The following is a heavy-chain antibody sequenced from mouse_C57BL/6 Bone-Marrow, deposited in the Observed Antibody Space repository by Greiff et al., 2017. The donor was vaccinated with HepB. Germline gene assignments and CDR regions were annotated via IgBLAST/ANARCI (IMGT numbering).Heavy chain of an antibody. CDR3: ASNYGAMDY. CDR1: GYAFSSSW. D-gene: IGHD1-1*01. Sequence: VQLQQSGPELVKPGASVKISCKASGYAFSSSWMNWVKQRPGKGLEWIGRIYPGDGDTNYNGKFKGKATLTADKSSSTAYMQLSSLTSEDSAVYFCASNYGAMDYWGQGTSVTVSS. J-gene: IGHJ4*01. CDR2: IYPGDGDT. V-gene: IGHV1-82*01.